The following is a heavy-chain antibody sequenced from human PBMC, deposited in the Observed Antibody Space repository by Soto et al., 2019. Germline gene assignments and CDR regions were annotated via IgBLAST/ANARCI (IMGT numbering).Heavy chain of an antibody. CDR1: GGSFSGYY. CDR3: ARSSYPGDHVWGSYRLRAFDI. D-gene: IGHD3-16*02. CDR2: INHSGST. J-gene: IGHJ3*02. V-gene: IGHV4-34*01. Sequence: SETLSLTCAVYGGSFSGYYWSWIRQPPGKGLEWIGEINHSGSTNYNPSLKSRVTISVDTSKNQFSPKLSSVTAADTAVYYCARSSYPGDHVWGSYRLRAFDIWGQGTMVTVSS.